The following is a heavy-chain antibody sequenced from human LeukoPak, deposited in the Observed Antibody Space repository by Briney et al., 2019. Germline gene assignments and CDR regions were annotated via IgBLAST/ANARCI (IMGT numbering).Heavy chain of an antibody. CDR2: IYAGGST. V-gene: IGHV3-53*04. CDR3: ATIRGSNYFDY. CDR1: GVTVSGSY. J-gene: IGHJ4*02. D-gene: IGHD3-3*02. Sequence: PGGSLRLSCAASGVTVSGSYMSWVRQAPGKGLEWVAVIYAGGSTYYADSVKGRFTISRQNSENTLYLQMNSLRPEDTAVYYCATIRGSNYFDYWGQGALVTVSS.